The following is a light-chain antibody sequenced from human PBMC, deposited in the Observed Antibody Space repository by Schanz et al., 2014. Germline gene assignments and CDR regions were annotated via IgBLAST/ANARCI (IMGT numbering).Light chain of an antibody. CDR2: AAS. CDR3: QQSYRTPGT. V-gene: IGKV1-39*01. Sequence: DVQMTQSPSSLSASVGDRVTITCRASQRISSYLNWYQQKPGKAPKFLIYAASNLQSGVPSRFGGSGSGTDFTLSISSLQPEDFATYYCQQSYRTPGTFGQGTKVEIK. J-gene: IGKJ1*01. CDR1: QRISSY.